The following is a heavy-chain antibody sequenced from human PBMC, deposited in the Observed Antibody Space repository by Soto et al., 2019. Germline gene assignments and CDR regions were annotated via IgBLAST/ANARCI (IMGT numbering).Heavy chain of an antibody. CDR1: A. Sequence: AGRRVSQTTGGGLEWVSFIGGGGGTTFSADSVKGRFTISRDNAKNTLFLQMNSLGVEDTAVYYCARGESILYRGFGFWGQGILVSV. V-gene: IGHV3-23*01. J-gene: IGHJ4*02. CDR3: ARGESILYRGFGF. CDR2: IGGGGGTT. D-gene: IGHD6-6*01.